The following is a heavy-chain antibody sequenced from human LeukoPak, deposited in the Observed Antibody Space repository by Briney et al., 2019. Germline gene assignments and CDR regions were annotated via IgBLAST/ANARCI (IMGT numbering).Heavy chain of an antibody. CDR3: ARANGSGSYYNIYWFDP. V-gene: IGHV1-2*02. CDR1: GYTFTGYY. CDR2: INPNSGGT. J-gene: IGHJ5*02. D-gene: IGHD3-10*01. Sequence: GASVKVSCKASGYTFTGYYMHWVRRAPGQGLEWMGWINPNSGGTNYAQKFQGRVTMTRDTSISTAYMELSRLRSDDTAVYYCARANGSGSYYNIYWFDPWGQGTLVTVSS.